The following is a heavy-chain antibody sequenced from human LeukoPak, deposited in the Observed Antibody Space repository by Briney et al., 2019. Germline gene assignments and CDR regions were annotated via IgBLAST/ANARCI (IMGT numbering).Heavy chain of an antibody. CDR1: GGSISNTYYY. D-gene: IGHD3-22*01. Sequence: SETLSLTCAVSGGSISNTYYYWGWIRQPPGKGLEWIGSNYYSGSTYYNPSLKSRVTISVDTSKNQFSLKLSSVTAADTAVYYCARVPWYYDSSGYRGAFDIWGQGTMVTVSS. V-gene: IGHV4-39*01. J-gene: IGHJ3*02. CDR2: NYYSGST. CDR3: ARVPWYYDSSGYRGAFDI.